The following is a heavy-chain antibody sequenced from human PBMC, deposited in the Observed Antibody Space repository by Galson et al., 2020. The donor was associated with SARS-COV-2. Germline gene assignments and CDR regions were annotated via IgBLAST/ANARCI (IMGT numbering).Heavy chain of an antibody. Sequence: SETLSLTCAVSGGSITSGGYSWNWLRQFPGKGLEWIGHIYERGVTSYNPSLRGRLDITIDKSNNQFSLRLTSVTAADTAVYLCARDMGYTYGLDVWGKGTTVSVSS. CDR2: IYERGVT. CDR1: GGSITSGGYS. J-gene: IGHJ6*04. CDR3: ARDMGYTYGLDV. V-gene: IGHV4-31*11. D-gene: IGHD5-18*01.